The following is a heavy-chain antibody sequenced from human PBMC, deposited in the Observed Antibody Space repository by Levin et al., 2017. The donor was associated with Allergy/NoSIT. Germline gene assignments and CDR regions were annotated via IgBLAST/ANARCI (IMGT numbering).Heavy chain of an antibody. CDR2: IRSKAYGGTT. D-gene: IGHD7-27*01. Sequence: GGSLRLSCTASGFTFGDYAMSWFRQAPGKGLEWVGFIRSKAYGGTTEYAASVKGRFTISRDDSKSIAYLQMNSLKTEDTAVYYCTILDHFNEPLETGDQNDYWGQGTLVTVSS. J-gene: IGHJ4*02. CDR1: GFTFGDYA. V-gene: IGHV3-49*03. CDR3: TILDHFNEPLETGDQNDY.